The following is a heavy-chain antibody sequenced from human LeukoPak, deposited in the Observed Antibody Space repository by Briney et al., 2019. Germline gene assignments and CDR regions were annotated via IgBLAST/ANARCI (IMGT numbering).Heavy chain of an antibody. CDR3: ARDPMRYCSGGSCRTLDY. CDR1: GFTFSSHA. J-gene: IGHJ4*02. D-gene: IGHD2-15*01. CDR2: ISYDGSNK. V-gene: IGHV3-30*01. Sequence: PGRSLRLSCAASGFTFSSHAMHWVRQAPGKGLEWVAVISYDGSNKYYADSVKGRFTISRDNTKNTLYLQMNSLRAEDTAVYYCARDPMRYCSGGSCRTLDYWGQGTLVTVSS.